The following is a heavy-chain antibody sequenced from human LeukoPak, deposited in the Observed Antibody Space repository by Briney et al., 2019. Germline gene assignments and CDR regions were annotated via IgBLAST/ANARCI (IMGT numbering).Heavy chain of an antibody. Sequence: ASVKVSCKASGYTFTSYDINWVRQATGQGLEWMGWMNPNGGNTGYAQKFQGRVTITRNTSISTAYMELSSLRSEDTAVYYCARRGYCTNGVCYKEFVYWGQGTLVTVSS. CDR3: ARRGYCTNGVCYKEFVY. CDR1: GYTFTSYD. CDR2: MNPNGGNT. V-gene: IGHV1-8*03. J-gene: IGHJ4*02. D-gene: IGHD2-8*01.